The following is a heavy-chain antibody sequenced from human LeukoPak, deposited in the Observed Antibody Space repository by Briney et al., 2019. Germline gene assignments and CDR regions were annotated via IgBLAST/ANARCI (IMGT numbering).Heavy chain of an antibody. D-gene: IGHD3-3*01. CDR1: GYTFTSYG. CDR2: ISAYNGNT. CDR3: ARVHEGVFGVVKYYFDY. Sequence: ASVKVSCKASGYTFTSYGISWVRQAPGQGLEWMGWISAYNGNTNYAQKLQGRVTITTDESTSTAYMELRSLRSDDTAVYYCARVHEGVFGVVKYYFDYWGQGTLVTVSS. J-gene: IGHJ4*02. V-gene: IGHV1-18*01.